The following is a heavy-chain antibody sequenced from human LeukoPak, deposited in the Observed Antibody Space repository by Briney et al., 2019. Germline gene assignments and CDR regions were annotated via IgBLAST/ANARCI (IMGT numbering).Heavy chain of an antibody. Sequence: SETLSLTCVVYGGSFSGYYWNWIRQPPGKGLEWIGEINHSGSTNYNPSLKSRVTISVDTSKNQFSLKLSSVTAADTAVYHCAREAGIAAAIVWFDPWGQGTLVTVSS. CDR2: INHSGST. V-gene: IGHV4-34*01. J-gene: IGHJ5*02. CDR3: AREAGIAAAIVWFDP. CDR1: GGSFSGYY. D-gene: IGHD6-13*01.